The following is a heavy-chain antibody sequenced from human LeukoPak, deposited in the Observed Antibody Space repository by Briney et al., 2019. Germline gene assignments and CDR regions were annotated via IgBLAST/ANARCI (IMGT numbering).Heavy chain of an antibody. D-gene: IGHD2-15*01. J-gene: IGHJ4*02. CDR1: GGSFSGYY. CDR3: ARWINCSGGSCSYYFDY. Sequence: SETLSLTCAVYGGSFSGYYWSWVRQPPGKGLEWIGEINHSGSTNYNPSLKSRVTISVDTSKNQFSLKLSSVPAAATAVYYCARWINCSGGSCSYYFDYWGQGTLVTVSS. V-gene: IGHV4-34*01. CDR2: INHSGST.